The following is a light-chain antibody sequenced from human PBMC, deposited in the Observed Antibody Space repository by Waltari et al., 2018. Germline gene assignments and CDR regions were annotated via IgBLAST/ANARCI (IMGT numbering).Light chain of an antibody. CDR3: QTWGTGIWV. V-gene: IGLV4-69*01. CDR2: VNSDGSH. J-gene: IGLJ3*02. Sequence: QLVLTQSPSASASLGASVKLTCTLSSGHSSNVVAWHQQQPEKGPRYLMKVNSDGSHTKGDGIPDRFSGSSSGAERYLPISSLQSDDEADYYCQTWGTGIWVFGGGTRLTVL. CDR1: SGHSSNV.